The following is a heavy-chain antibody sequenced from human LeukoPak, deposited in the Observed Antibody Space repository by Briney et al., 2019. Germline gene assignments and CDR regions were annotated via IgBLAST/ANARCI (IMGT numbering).Heavy chain of an antibody. J-gene: IGHJ4*02. CDR2: VYHTGST. D-gene: IGHD6-13*01. CDR3: ARAAAGSRYYFDY. Sequence: PSETLSLTCAVSGYSISGAYYWGWIRQPPGKGLEWIGSVYHTGSTYYNPSLKSRVTMSGDTSTNQFSLKLTSVTAADTAIYYCARAAAGSRYYFDYWGQGTLVTVYS. V-gene: IGHV4-38-2*01. CDR1: GYSISGAYY.